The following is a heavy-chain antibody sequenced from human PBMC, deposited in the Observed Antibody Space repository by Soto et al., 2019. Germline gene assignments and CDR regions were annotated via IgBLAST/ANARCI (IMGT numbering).Heavy chain of an antibody. J-gene: IGHJ5*01. D-gene: IGHD4-4*01. CDR3: ARVGFPGDYSNYVGWFDP. CDR1: GYTFTSYG. Sequence: GASVKVSCKGAGYTFTSYGISWGRQAPGQGLEWMGWISAYNGNTNYAQKLQGRVTMTTDTSTSTAYMELRSLRSDDTAVYYCARVGFPGDYSNYVGWFDPWGQGTLVTVSS. V-gene: IGHV1-18*01. CDR2: ISAYNGNT.